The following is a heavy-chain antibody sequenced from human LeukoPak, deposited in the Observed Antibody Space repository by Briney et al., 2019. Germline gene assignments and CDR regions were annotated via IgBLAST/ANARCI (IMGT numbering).Heavy chain of an antibody. D-gene: IGHD1-1*01. CDR2: ISSSGSTR. J-gene: IGHJ6*03. CDR1: GFTFDSYE. Sequence: GRSLRLSCAASGFTFDSYEIDWVRQAPGKGLEWVSFISSSGSTRDYAESVKGRFTISRDNAKNTLYLQMNSLRAEDTAVYYCARDYKSYMDVWGKGTTVTVSS. CDR3: ARDYKSYMDV. V-gene: IGHV3-48*03.